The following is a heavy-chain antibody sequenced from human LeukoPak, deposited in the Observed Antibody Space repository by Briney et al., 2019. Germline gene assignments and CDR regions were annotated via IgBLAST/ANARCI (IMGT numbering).Heavy chain of an antibody. Sequence: GGSLRLSCAASGFTFSSYGMHWVRQAPGKGLEWVALISYDGSNKYYADSVKGRFTISRDNSKNTLYLQMNSLRPEDTAVYYCATDSAGRVTMVRGPLDYWGQGTLVIVSS. CDR3: ATDSAGRVTMVRGPLDY. CDR2: ISYDGSNK. V-gene: IGHV3-30*03. J-gene: IGHJ4*02. D-gene: IGHD3-10*01. CDR1: GFTFSSYG.